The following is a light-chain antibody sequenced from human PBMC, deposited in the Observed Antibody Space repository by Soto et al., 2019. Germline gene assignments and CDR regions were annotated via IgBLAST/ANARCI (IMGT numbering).Light chain of an antibody. J-gene: IGKJ4*01. Sequence: QMTQSPSSLFASVGDRVTITCRASQSISSHLNWYQQKVGQTPRLLIYAASTLQSEVPPTFSGSGSGTEFTPTITALQREDFATYYCQQSHSAPLTFGGGTKIQI. CDR3: QQSHSAPLT. CDR2: AAS. CDR1: QSISSH. V-gene: IGKV1-39*01.